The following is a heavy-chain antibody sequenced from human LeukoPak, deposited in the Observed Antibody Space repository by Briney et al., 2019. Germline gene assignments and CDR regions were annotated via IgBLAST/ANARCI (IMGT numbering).Heavy chain of an antibody. CDR3: ATGGYCSSTSCYTAAFDI. CDR1: GFTFSSYA. D-gene: IGHD2-2*02. V-gene: IGHV3-23*01. Sequence: GGSLRLSCAASGFTFSSYAMSWVRQAPGKGLEWVSAISGCGGSTYYADSVKGRFTISRDNPKNTLYLQMNSLRAEDTAVYYCATGGYCSSTSCYTAAFDIWGQGTMVTVSS. CDR2: ISGCGGST. J-gene: IGHJ3*02.